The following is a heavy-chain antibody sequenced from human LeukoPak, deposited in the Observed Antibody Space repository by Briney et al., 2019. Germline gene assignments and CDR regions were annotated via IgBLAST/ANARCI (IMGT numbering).Heavy chain of an antibody. CDR1: GFTVSSNY. D-gene: IGHD3-3*01. Sequence: PGGSLRLSCAASGFTVSSNYMSRVRQAPGKGLEWVSVIYSGGSTYYADSVKGRFTISRDNSKNTLYLQMNSLRAEDTAVYYCASFWSGHTTGGFDYWGQGTLVTVSS. V-gene: IGHV3-53*01. CDR2: IYSGGST. CDR3: ASFWSGHTTGGFDY. J-gene: IGHJ4*02.